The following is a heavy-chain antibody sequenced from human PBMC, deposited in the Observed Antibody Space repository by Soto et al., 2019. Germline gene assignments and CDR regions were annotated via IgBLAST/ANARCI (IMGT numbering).Heavy chain of an antibody. V-gene: IGHV3-48*03. CDR3: AREARGTAVVTGFDS. CDR1: GFTFSSYE. J-gene: IGHJ4*02. D-gene: IGHD5-18*01. CDR2: IGRSGSPT. Sequence: PGGSLRLSCAASGFTFSSYEMNWVRQAPGKGLEWVSYIGRSGSPTYYADSVKGRFTISRDNAKNSLYLQMNSLRAGDTAVYFCAREARGTAVVTGFDSWGQGTLVTVS.